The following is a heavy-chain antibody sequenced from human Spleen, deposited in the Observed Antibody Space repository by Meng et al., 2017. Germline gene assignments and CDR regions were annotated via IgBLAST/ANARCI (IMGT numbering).Heavy chain of an antibody. CDR1: GFTFRSYW. CDR2: IKEDGSEK. CDR3: AKVHFSIGVAGTVFDY. V-gene: IGHV3-7*03. Sequence: GESLKISCAASGFTFRSYWMSWGRQAPGKGLEWVANIKEDGSEKYYVDSVKGRFTISRDNAKNSLYLQMNSLRAEDTAVYYCAKVHFSIGVAGTVFDYWGQGTLVTVSS. J-gene: IGHJ4*02. D-gene: IGHD6-19*01.